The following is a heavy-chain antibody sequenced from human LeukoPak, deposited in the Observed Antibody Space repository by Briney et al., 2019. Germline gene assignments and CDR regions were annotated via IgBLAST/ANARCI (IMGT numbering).Heavy chain of an antibody. D-gene: IGHD3-22*01. CDR3: ARDGRYYYDSSGYSSFDY. J-gene: IGHJ4*02. Sequence: TGGSLRLSCAASGFTFSDYYMSWIRQAPGKGLEGVSYISSSGSTIYYADSVKGRFTISRDNAKNSLYLQMNSLRAEDTAVYYCARDGRYYYDSSGYSSFDYWGQGTLVTVSS. CDR2: ISSSGSTI. V-gene: IGHV3-11*04. CDR1: GFTFSDYY.